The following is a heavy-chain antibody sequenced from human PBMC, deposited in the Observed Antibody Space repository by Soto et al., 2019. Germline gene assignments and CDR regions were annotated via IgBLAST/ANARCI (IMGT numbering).Heavy chain of an antibody. J-gene: IGHJ4*02. Sequence: EVQLLESGGGLVQPGGSLRLSCAASGFIFSHYAMTWVRQAPGKGLEWVSAISGSGDSTYYADSVKGRFTISRDNSQDTLFLQMNSLRAEDTAVYYCAKENIVVVTSGDFDYWGQGTLVTVSS. CDR3: AKENIVVVTSGDFDY. D-gene: IGHD2-21*02. CDR2: ISGSGDST. V-gene: IGHV3-23*01. CDR1: GFIFSHYA.